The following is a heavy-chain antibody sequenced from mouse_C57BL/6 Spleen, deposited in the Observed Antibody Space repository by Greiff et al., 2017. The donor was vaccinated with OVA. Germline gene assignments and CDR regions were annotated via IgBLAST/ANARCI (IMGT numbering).Heavy chain of an antibody. D-gene: IGHD1-1*01. CDR3: ARRGTTVVAPYYFDY. CDR2: IYPGGGYT. Sequence: QVQLQQSGAELVRPGTSVKMSCKASGYTFTNYWIGWAKQRPGHGLEWIGDIYPGGGYTNYNEKFKGKATLTADKSSSTAYIQFSSLTSEDSAIYYCARRGTTVVAPYYFDYWGQGTTLTVSS. V-gene: IGHV1-63*01. CDR1: GYTFTNYW. J-gene: IGHJ2*01.